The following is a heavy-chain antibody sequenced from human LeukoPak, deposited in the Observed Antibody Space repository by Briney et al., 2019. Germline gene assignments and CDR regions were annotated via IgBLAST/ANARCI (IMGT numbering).Heavy chain of an antibody. CDR3: AKSYDLARTYYYMDV. CDR1: GFTFSSYA. D-gene: IGHD3-3*01. Sequence: GGSLRLSCAASGFTFSSYAMSWVRQGPGKGLEWVSAISGSGGSTYYADSVKGRFTISRDNSKNTLYLQMNSLRAEDTAVYYCAKSYDLARTYYYMDVWGKGTTVTVSS. V-gene: IGHV3-23*01. J-gene: IGHJ6*03. CDR2: ISGSGGST.